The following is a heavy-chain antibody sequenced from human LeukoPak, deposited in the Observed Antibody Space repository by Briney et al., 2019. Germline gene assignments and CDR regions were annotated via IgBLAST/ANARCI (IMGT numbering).Heavy chain of an antibody. CDR1: SDSISSSSYL. CDR2: IYSNGHI. V-gene: IGHV4-39*01. Sequence: SETLSLTCSVSSDSISSSSYLWVWVRQPPGKGLEWIGDIYSNGHISYNPSLKSRAAISVDTSKNQFSLNLSSVTAADTALYYCARRHYGSGNIDSWGQGTLVAVSS. J-gene: IGHJ4*02. D-gene: IGHD3-10*01. CDR3: ARRHYGSGNIDS.